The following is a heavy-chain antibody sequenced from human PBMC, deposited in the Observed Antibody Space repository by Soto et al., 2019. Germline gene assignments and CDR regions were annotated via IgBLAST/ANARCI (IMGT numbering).Heavy chain of an antibody. D-gene: IGHD2-2*01. CDR1: GFTFSSYA. J-gene: IGHJ6*02. Sequence: GGSLRLFCAASGFTFSSYAMHWVRQAPGKGLEWVAVISYDGSNKYYADSVKGRFTISRDNSKNTLYLQMNSLRAEDTAVYYCARDIVVVPAATNQPPYYYYYGMDVWGQGTTVTVSS. CDR2: ISYDGSNK. V-gene: IGHV3-30-3*01. CDR3: ARDIVVVPAATNQPPYYYYYGMDV.